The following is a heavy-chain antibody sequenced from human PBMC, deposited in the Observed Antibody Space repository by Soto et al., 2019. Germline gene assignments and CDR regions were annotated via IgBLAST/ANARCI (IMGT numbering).Heavy chain of an antibody. CDR2: IYYSGST. V-gene: IGHV4-30-4*01. D-gene: IGHD3-22*01. CDR3: ARSNDSSALAGAFDI. CDR1: GGSISSGDYY. Sequence: QVQLQESGPGLVKPSQTLSLTCTVSGGSISSGDYYWSWIRQPPGKGLEWIGYIYYSGSTYYNPSLKSRVTISVYTSKNQFSLKLSSVTAADTAVYYCARSNDSSALAGAFDIWGQGTMVTVSS. J-gene: IGHJ3*02.